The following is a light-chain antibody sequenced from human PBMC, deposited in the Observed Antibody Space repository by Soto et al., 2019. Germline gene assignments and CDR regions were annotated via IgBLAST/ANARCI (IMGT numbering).Light chain of an antibody. V-gene: IGKV1-5*03. CDR2: KAS. Sequence: SQMTQSPSTLSASVGDRVTITCRASQTINTWLAWYQHKPGKAPKVLIHKASSLQSGVPSRFSGTGSGTEFTLIINILQPDDFATYYCQQYDSYPLTFGGGTKVEI. J-gene: IGKJ4*01. CDR3: QQYDSYPLT. CDR1: QTINTW.